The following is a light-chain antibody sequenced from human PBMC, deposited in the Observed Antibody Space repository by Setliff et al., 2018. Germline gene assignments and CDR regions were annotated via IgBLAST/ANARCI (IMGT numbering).Light chain of an antibody. CDR2: EVT. CDR3: SSYTDSTTLV. V-gene: IGLV2-14*03. J-gene: IGLJ2*01. CDR1: NRDVGGYDF. Sequence: QSALTQPAAVSGSPGQSVAISCSGSNRDVGGYDFVSWYQQHPGKAPKLLIYEVTKRPSGVSDRFSGSKSGNTASLTISGLQADDEAHYYCSSYTDSTTLVFGGGTKVTVL.